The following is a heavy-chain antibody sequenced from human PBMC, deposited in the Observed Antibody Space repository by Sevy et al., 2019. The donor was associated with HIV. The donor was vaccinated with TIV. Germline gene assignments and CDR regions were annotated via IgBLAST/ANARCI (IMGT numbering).Heavy chain of an antibody. CDR1: GLTFTSYA. V-gene: IGHV3-23*01. CDR3: ARVTTPDCSSTSCYINYYYYGMDV. Sequence: GGSLRLSCAASGLTFTSYAMNWVRQAPGKGLEWVSTISGSGGSTYYGDSVKGRFTISRDNSKNTLYLQMSSLRAEDTAVYYCARVTTPDCSSTSCYINYYYYGMDVWGQGTTVTVSS. CDR2: ISGSGGST. D-gene: IGHD2-2*02. J-gene: IGHJ6*02.